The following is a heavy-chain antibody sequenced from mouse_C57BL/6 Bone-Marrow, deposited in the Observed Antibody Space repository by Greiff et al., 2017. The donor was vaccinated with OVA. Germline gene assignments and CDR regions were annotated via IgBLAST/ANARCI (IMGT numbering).Heavy chain of an antibody. CDR1: GYSFTGYY. V-gene: IGHV1-42*01. CDR2: INPSTGGT. J-gene: IGHJ4*01. Sequence: VQLQQSGPELVKPGASVKISCKASGYSFTGYYMNWVKQSPEKSLEWIGEINPSTGGTTYNQKFKAKATLTVDKSSSTAYMQLKSLTSEDSAVYYCAKLLRYHYYARDYWGQGTSVTVSS. D-gene: IGHD1-1*01. CDR3: AKLLRYHYYARDY.